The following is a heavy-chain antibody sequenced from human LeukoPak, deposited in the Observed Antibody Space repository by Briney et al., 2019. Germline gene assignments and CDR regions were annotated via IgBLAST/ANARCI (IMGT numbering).Heavy chain of an antibody. Sequence: GESLKISCKGSGYSFTSYWIGWVRQMPGKGLEWMGIIYPGDSDTRYSPSFQGQVTISADKSISTAYLQWSSLKASDTAMYYCASRPYSGYDLESAGFDYWGQGTLVTVSS. CDR3: ASRPYSGYDLESAGFDY. CDR1: GYSFTSYW. J-gene: IGHJ4*02. CDR2: IYPGDSDT. V-gene: IGHV5-51*01. D-gene: IGHD5-12*01.